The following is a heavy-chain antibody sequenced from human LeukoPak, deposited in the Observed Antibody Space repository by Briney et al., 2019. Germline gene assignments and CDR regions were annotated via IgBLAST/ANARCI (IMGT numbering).Heavy chain of an antibody. D-gene: IGHD5-24*01. J-gene: IGHJ4*02. CDR2: ISSSSSYI. CDR3: ARAGDGYNVSYLVY. Sequence: AGGSLRLSCAASGFTFSSYSMNWVRQAPGKGLEWVSSISSSSSYIYYADSVKGRFTISRDNAKNSLYLQMNSLRAEDTAVYYCARAGDGYNVSYLVYWGPGALGT. CDR1: GFTFSSYS. V-gene: IGHV3-21*01.